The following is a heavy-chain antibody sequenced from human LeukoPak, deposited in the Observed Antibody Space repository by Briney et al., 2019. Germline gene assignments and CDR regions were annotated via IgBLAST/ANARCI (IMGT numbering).Heavy chain of an antibody. V-gene: IGHV3-33*01. D-gene: IGHD2-15*01. J-gene: IGHJ4*02. CDR3: ARDVNERTVVAEYYFDH. CDR1: GFTFSNHG. CDR2: IRYDGRNE. Sequence: PGRSLRLSCAASGFTFSNHGMHWVRQAPGKGLEWVAGIRYDGRNEYYGDSVKGRFTISRDNSRNTLFLQMNRLRAEDTAVYYCARDVNERTVVAEYYFDHWGQGALVTVSS.